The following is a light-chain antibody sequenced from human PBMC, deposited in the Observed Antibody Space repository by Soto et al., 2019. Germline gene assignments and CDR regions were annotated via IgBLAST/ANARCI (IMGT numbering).Light chain of an antibody. Sequence: DIHLSQSPSFMSASLGDSVNIXXRASQGISSFLAWYQQKPGKAPNFXMYAASTLQSGVPSRFSGGEAGTEYTLTISSLQPEDSATYYCQQLYIFPLTFGQGTRLEIK. V-gene: IGKV1-9*01. J-gene: IGKJ5*01. CDR1: QGISSF. CDR3: QQLYIFPLT. CDR2: AAS.